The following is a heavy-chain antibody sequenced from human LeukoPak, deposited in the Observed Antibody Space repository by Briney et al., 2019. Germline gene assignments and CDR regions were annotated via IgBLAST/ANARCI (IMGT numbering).Heavy chain of an antibody. CDR3: ARDSPMRNWFDP. CDR2: IYYSGST. J-gene: IGHJ5*02. V-gene: IGHV4-39*07. CDR1: GGSTSSSSYY. Sequence: SETLSLTCTVSGGSTSSSSYYWGWIRQPPGKGLEWIGSIYYSGSTYYNPSLKSRVTISVDTSKNQFSLKLSSVTAADTAVYYCARDSPMRNWFDPWGQGTLVTVSS.